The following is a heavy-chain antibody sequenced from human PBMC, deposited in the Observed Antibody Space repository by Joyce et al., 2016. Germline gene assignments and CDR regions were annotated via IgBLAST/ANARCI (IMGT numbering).Heavy chain of an antibody. CDR3: ARLRRWSGPSDC. V-gene: IGHV3-74*03. Sequence: EVQLVESGGGLVQPGGSLRLSCAASGFTFSSYWMYWGRKAPGKGLVWVSRINRDGRSTTYADSVKGRFTISRDNAKNTLYLQMNSLRAEDTAVYYCARLRRWSGPSDCWGQGTLVTVSS. J-gene: IGHJ4*02. CDR2: INRDGRST. CDR1: GFTFSSYW. D-gene: IGHD4-23*01.